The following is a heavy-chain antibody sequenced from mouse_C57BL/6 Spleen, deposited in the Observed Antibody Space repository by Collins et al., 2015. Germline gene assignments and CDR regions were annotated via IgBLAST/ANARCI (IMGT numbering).Heavy chain of an antibody. CDR1: GYTFTDYE. CDR2: IDPETGGT. D-gene: IGHD1-1*01. V-gene: IGHV1-15*01. CDR3: TRSEVFYYGRSPYYFDY. J-gene: IGHJ2*01. Sequence: QVQLQQSGPELVRPGASVTLSCKASGYTFTDYEIHWVKQTPVHGLEWIGAIDPETGGTAYNQKFKGKAILTADKSSSTAYMELRSLTSEDSAVYHCTRSEVFYYGRSPYYFDYWGLGTTLTVSS.